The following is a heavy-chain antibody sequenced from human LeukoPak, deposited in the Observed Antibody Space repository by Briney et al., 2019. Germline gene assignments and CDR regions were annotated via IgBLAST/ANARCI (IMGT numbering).Heavy chain of an antibody. J-gene: IGHJ4*02. D-gene: IGHD3-10*01. V-gene: IGHV4-39*01. CDR3: ATGSYYNVVFDY. CDR2: IYYSGST. Sequence: SETLSLTCTVSGGSISSSSYYWGWIRQPPGKGLEWIGSIYYSGSTYYNPSLKSRVTISVDTSKNQFSLKLSSVTAADTAVYYCATGSYYNVVFDYWGQGTLVTVSS. CDR1: GGSISSSSYY.